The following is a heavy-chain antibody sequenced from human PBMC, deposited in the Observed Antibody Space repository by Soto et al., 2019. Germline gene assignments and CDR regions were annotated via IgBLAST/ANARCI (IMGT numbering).Heavy chain of an antibody. CDR2: TTDTDGDR. CDR1: GITFRSRA. Sequence: PGGSLRLSCVASGITFRSRAMSWVRQAPGEGLEWVSTTTDTDGDRKYADSVRGRFTISRDNSKHTLYLQMSSLRVEDTAVYYCAKDPEGYCSSTRCYTYHGLDVWGQGATVTVSS. J-gene: IGHJ6*02. D-gene: IGHD2-2*01. V-gene: IGHV3-23*01. CDR3: AKDPEGYCSSTRCYTYHGLDV.